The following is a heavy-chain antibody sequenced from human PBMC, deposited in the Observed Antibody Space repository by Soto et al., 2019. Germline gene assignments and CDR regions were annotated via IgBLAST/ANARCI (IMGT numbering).Heavy chain of an antibody. Sequence: GESLKISCKGSGYSFTSYWIGWVRQMPGKGLEWMGIIYPGDSDTRYSPSFEGQVTISADKSISTAYLQWSSLKASDTAMYYCARHHLVVATANYNYYEMDVWGQGTTVTVSS. V-gene: IGHV5-51*01. CDR1: GYSFTSYW. CDR3: ARHHLVVATANYNYYEMDV. J-gene: IGHJ6*02. D-gene: IGHD2-15*01. CDR2: IYPGDSDT.